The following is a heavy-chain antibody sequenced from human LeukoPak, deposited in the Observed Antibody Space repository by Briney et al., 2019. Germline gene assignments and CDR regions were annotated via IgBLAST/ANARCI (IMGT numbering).Heavy chain of an antibody. CDR1: GFTFRSHG. CDR2: IWYDGSNE. CDR3: ARDGQNGSPYATDV. Sequence: GGSLRLSCAASGFTFRSHGMHWVRQAPGKGLEWVAGIWYDGSNEDYADSVKGRFTISRDNSKNTLYLQMNSLRVEGTAVYYCARDGQNGSPYATDVWGQGTTVTVSS. J-gene: IGHJ6*02. D-gene: IGHD3-10*01. V-gene: IGHV3-33*01.